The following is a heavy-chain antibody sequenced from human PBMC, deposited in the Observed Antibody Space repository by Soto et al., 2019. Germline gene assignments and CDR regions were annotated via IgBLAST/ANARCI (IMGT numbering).Heavy chain of an antibody. V-gene: IGHV1-69*13. Sequence: SVKVSCKVSGGTFSRYAISWVRQAPGQGLEWMGGIIPIFGTANYAQKFQGRVTITADESTSTAYMELSSLRAEDTAVYYCAILAVAGTSDYWGQGTLVTVSS. CDR1: GGTFSRYA. J-gene: IGHJ4*02. CDR2: IIPIFGTA. D-gene: IGHD6-19*01. CDR3: AILAVAGTSDY.